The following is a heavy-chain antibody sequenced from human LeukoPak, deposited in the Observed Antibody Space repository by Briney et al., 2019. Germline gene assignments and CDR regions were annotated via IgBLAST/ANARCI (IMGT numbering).Heavy chain of an antibody. CDR1: GYTFTGHY. J-gene: IGHJ4*02. Sequence: ASVKVSCKASGYTFTGHYMHWVRQAPGQGLEWMGRINPNSGGTDYAQKFQGRVTMTRDTSISTAYMELSRLRSDDTAVYYCARNLPGDYGDYVAYWGQGTLVTVSS. CDR2: INPNSGGT. D-gene: IGHD4-17*01. V-gene: IGHV1-2*06. CDR3: ARNLPGDYGDYVAY.